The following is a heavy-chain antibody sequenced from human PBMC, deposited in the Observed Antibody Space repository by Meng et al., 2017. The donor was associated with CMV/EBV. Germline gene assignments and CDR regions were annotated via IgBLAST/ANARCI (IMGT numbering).Heavy chain of an antibody. Sequence: VKVSCKGSGIPFRPHAINWVRLAPGHGLEWMGGIMPLPGFTSYAQRFQGRITITADKSTSTTYMDLSSLTSEDAAVYYRARAATSIYYDFWSGYYISPFLSHYYYYGMDVWGQGTTVTVSS. J-gene: IGHJ6*02. CDR1: GIPFRPHA. D-gene: IGHD3-3*01. CDR2: IMPLPGFT. V-gene: IGHV1-69*10. CDR3: ARAATSIYYDFWSGYYISPFLSHYYYYGMDV.